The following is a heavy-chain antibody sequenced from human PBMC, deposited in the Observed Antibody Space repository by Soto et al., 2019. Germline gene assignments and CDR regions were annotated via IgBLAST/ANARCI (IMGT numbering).Heavy chain of an antibody. V-gene: IGHV3-30*18. CDR3: AKPYSGYSYGPPSYYFDY. J-gene: IGHJ4*02. Sequence: PVGSLRLSCAASGFTFSSYGMHWVRQAPGKGLEWVAVISYDGSNKYYADSVKGRFTISRDNSKNTLYLQMNSLRAEDTAVYYCAKPYSGYSYGPPSYYFDYWGQGTLVTVSS. CDR2: ISYDGSNK. CDR1: GFTFSSYG. D-gene: IGHD5-18*01.